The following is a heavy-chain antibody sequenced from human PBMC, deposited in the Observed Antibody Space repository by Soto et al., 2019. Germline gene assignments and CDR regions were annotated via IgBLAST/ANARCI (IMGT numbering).Heavy chain of an antibody. CDR1: GFTFSSYA. Sequence: GGSLRLSCAASGFTFSSYAMHWVRQTPGKGLEWVAVIAYDGSNKYYADSVKGRCTISRDNSKNTLYLQMNSLRAEDTAVYYCARTKGVVPDYYGMDVWGQGTTVTVSS. CDR2: IAYDGSNK. J-gene: IGHJ6*02. D-gene: IGHD3-10*01. V-gene: IGHV3-30-3*01. CDR3: ARTKGVVPDYYGMDV.